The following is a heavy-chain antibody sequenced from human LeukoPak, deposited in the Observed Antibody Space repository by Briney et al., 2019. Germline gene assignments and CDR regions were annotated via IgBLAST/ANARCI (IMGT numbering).Heavy chain of an antibody. V-gene: IGHV4-59*01. D-gene: IGHD1-14*01. Sequence: PSETLSLTCTVSGGSISSYYWSWMRQPPGKGLEWIGYIYYSGSTNYNLSLKSRVTISVDTSKNQFSLKLSSVTAADTAVYYCARVYREPGNDAFDIWGQGTMVTVSS. J-gene: IGHJ3*02. CDR2: IYYSGST. CDR1: GGSISSYY. CDR3: ARVYREPGNDAFDI.